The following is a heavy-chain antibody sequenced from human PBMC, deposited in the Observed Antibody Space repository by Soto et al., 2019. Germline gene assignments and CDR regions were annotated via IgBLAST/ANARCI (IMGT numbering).Heavy chain of an antibody. D-gene: IGHD2-15*01. CDR3: ARVTPRVLGVVAATSYGPVDY. CDR2: ISSSSSYI. CDR1: GFTFSSYS. Sequence: GGSLRLSCAASGFTFSSYSMNWVRQAPGKGLEWVSSISSSSSYIYYADSVKGRFTISRDNAKNSLYLQMNSLRAEDTAVYYCARVTPRVLGVVAATSYGPVDYWGQGTLVTVSS. V-gene: IGHV3-21*01. J-gene: IGHJ4*02.